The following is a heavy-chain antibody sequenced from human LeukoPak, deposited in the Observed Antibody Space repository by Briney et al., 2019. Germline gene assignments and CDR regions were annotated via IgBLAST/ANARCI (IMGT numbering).Heavy chain of an antibody. CDR2: INHSGST. Sequence: SETLSLTCTVSGGSISSYYWSWSRQPPGKGLEWIGEINHSGSTNYNPSLKSRVTISVDTSKNQFSLKLSSVTAADTAVYYCARRPIFSFFDYWGQGTLVTVSS. J-gene: IGHJ4*02. D-gene: IGHD3-9*01. V-gene: IGHV4-34*01. CDR1: GGSISSYY. CDR3: ARRPIFSFFDY.